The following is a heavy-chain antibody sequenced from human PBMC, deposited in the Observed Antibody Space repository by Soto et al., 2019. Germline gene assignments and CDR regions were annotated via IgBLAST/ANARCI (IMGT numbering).Heavy chain of an antibody. CDR1: GFTFSSYA. D-gene: IGHD4-17*01. V-gene: IGHV3-23*01. J-gene: IGHJ5*01. CDR2: ITASGGRT. CDR3: AKDTRYADYVRWFDS. Sequence: GGSLRLSFTASGFTFSSYAMTWVRQAPGRGLEGVSGITASGGRTFYADSVKGRFTISRDNSRSTLYLQMNSLRAEDTAVYYCAKDTRYADYVRWFDSWGQGTLVTVS.